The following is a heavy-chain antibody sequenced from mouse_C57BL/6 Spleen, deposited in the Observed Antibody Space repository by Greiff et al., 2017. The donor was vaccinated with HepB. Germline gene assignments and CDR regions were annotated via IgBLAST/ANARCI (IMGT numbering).Heavy chain of an antibody. CDR3: ARNPTTVVAYYYAMDY. CDR1: GFSLTSYG. D-gene: IGHD1-1*01. Sequence: VMLVESGPGLVQPSQSLSITCTVSGFSLTSYGVHWVRQSPGKGLEWLGVIWSGGSTDYNAAFISRLSISKDNSKSQVFFKMNSLQADDTAIYYCARNPTTVVAYYYAMDYWGQGTSVTVSS. J-gene: IGHJ4*01. CDR2: IWSGGST. V-gene: IGHV2-2*01.